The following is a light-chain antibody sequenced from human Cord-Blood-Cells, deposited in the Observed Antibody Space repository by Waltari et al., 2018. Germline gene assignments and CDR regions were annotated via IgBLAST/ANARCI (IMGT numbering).Light chain of an antibody. Sequence: QSALTQPASVSGSPGQSTTISCTGTSSDVGGYNYVSWYQQHPGKAPKLMIYDVSNRPSGVCNRFSGCKSGNTASLTISGLQAEDEADYYCSSYTSSSTWVFGGGTKLTVL. CDR2: DVS. CDR1: SSDVGGYNY. CDR3: SSYTSSSTWV. J-gene: IGLJ3*02. V-gene: IGLV2-14*03.